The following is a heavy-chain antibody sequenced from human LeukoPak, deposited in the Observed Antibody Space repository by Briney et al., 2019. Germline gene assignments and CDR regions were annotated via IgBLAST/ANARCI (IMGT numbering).Heavy chain of an antibody. V-gene: IGHV3-33*01. Sequence: GGSLRLSCAASGFTFSSYGMHWVRQAPGKGLEWVAVIWYDGSNKYYADSVKGRFTISRDNSKNTLYLQMNSLRAEDTAVYYCARGLGWLSIFLWWFDPWGQGTLVTVSS. CDR2: IWYDGSNK. D-gene: IGHD3-3*01. CDR3: ARGLGWLSIFLWWFDP. CDR1: GFTFSSYG. J-gene: IGHJ5*02.